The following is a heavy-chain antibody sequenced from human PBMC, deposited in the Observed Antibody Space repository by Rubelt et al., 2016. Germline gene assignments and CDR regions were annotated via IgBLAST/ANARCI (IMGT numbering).Heavy chain of an antibody. J-gene: IGHJ4*02. V-gene: IGHV1-2*02. Sequence: QVQLVQSGAEVKKPGASVKVSCKASGYTFTGYYMHWVRQAPGQGLEWMGWINPNSGGTNYAQKLQGRVTRTTDTATSTAYMELRSLGSDDTAVYYCARDVGGNSVLYYFDYWGQGTLVTVSS. CDR3: ARDVGGNSVLYYFDY. CDR1: GYTFTGYY. D-gene: IGHD4-23*01. CDR2: INPNSGGT.